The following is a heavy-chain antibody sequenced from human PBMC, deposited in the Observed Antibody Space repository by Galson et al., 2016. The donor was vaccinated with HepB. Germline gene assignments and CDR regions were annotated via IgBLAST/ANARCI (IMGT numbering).Heavy chain of an antibody. V-gene: IGHV3-21*01. Sequence: SLRLSCAVSGFNFRNYMMDWVRLPPGKGLEWVSGISGNTDFTYYADSAKGRFTIPRDNAKNSLYLQMNNVRAEDTAVYYCARDGGKRNLNYYDTSGYSDFWGQGTLVTVSS. D-gene: IGHD3-22*01. CDR2: ISGNTDFT. J-gene: IGHJ4*02. CDR3: ARDGGKRNLNYYDTSGYSDF. CDR1: GFNFRNYM.